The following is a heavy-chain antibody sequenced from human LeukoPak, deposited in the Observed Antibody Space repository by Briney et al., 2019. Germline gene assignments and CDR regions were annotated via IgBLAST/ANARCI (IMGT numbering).Heavy chain of an antibody. J-gene: IGHJ6*02. D-gene: IGHD5-18*01. CDR2: MNPNSGNT. Sequence: EASVKVSCKASGYTFTSYDINWVRQATGQGLEWMGWMNPNSGNTSYAQKFQGRVTMTRSTSINTAYMELSSLRSEDTAVYYCARRWIQLWSRSYGMDVWGQGTTVTVSS. V-gene: IGHV1-8*01. CDR3: ARRWIQLWSRSYGMDV. CDR1: GYTFTSYD.